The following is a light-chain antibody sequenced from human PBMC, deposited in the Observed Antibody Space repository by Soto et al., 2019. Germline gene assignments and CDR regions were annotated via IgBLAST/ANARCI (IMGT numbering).Light chain of an antibody. CDR1: SDDIGANNY. J-gene: IGLJ2*01. CDR2: EAA. V-gene: IGLV2-14*01. CDR3: TSYSSASTLV. Sequence: QSVLTQPASVSGSPGQSITISCTGTSDDIGANNYVSWYQHHPGKAPKILIYEAANRPSGISHRFSGSKSGNTASLTISGLQAEDEADYFCTSYSSASTLVFGGGTQLTFL.